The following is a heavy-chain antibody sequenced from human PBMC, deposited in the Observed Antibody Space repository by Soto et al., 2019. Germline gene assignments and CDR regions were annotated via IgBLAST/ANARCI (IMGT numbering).Heavy chain of an antibody. Sequence: SETLSLTCAVAGVSFSAYYGSWIRPPPGKGLEWIGEINHSGGTSYNPSLKSRVTISVATSKSQFSLKLTSVTAADRAVYYCARGSVDTVDSSGFYEDWGQGTPVNV. J-gene: IGHJ4*02. V-gene: IGHV4-34*01. CDR1: GVSFSAYY. CDR2: INHSGGT. D-gene: IGHD3-22*01. CDR3: ARGSVDTVDSSGFYED.